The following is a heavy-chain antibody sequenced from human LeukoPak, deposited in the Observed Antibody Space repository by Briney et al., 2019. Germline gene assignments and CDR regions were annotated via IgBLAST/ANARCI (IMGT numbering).Heavy chain of an antibody. Sequence: KPSETLSLTCAVYGGSFSGYYWSWIRQPPGKGLEWIGEINHSGSTNYNPSLKSRVTISVDTSKNQFSLKLSSVTAADTAVYYCATNPMVRGVSYGMDLWGQGPTVTVSS. V-gene: IGHV4-34*01. CDR3: ATNPMVRGVSYGMDL. J-gene: IGHJ6*02. CDR2: INHSGST. D-gene: IGHD3-10*01. CDR1: GGSFSGYY.